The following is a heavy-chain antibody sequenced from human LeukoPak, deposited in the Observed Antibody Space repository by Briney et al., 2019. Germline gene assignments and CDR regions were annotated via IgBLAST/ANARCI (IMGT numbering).Heavy chain of an antibody. CDR3: ARVTRVTHYYYYYMDV. Sequence: PSETLSLTCAVYGGSFSGYYWSWIRQPPGKGLEWIGEINHSGSTNYNPSLKSRVTISVDTSKNQFSLKLSSVTAADTAVYYCARVTRVTHYYYYYMDVWGKGTTVTVSS. CDR1: GGSFSGYY. D-gene: IGHD4-11*01. J-gene: IGHJ6*03. V-gene: IGHV4-34*01. CDR2: INHSGST.